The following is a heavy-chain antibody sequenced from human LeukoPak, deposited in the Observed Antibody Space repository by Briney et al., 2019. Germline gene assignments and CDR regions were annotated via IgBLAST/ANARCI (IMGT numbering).Heavy chain of an antibody. V-gene: IGHV3-48*04. CDR2: ISSSSSTI. CDR3: ARDFSF. CDR1: GFTFSRFR. Sequence: GGSLRLSCAASGFTFSRFRMSWVRQAPGKGLEWVSYISSSSSTIYYADSVRGRFTISRDNAKNSLYLQMNSLRAEDTAVYYCARDFSFWGQGTLVTVSS. J-gene: IGHJ4*02.